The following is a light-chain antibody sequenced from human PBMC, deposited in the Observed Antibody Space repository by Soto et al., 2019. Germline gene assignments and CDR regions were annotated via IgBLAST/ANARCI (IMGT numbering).Light chain of an antibody. Sequence: QSVLTQPASVSGSPGQSITISCTGTSSDVGDYNYVSWYQQDPGKAPKLMIYDVSNRPSGVSNRFSGSKSGNTASLTISGLQAEDEADYYCSSYTSSSTLVGFGGGTKLTVL. V-gene: IGLV2-14*01. CDR2: DVS. J-gene: IGLJ2*01. CDR3: SSYTSSSTLVG. CDR1: SSDVGDYNY.